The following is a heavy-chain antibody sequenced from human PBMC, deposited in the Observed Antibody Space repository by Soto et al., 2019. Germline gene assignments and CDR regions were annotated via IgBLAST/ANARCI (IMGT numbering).Heavy chain of an antibody. D-gene: IGHD2-21*01. CDR1: GSTFDTST. CDR3: ARDRGTYCGVECYSGSDS. J-gene: IGHJ5*01. CDR2: IFPILDRA. V-gene: IGHV1-69*08. Sequence: QVHLVQSGAEVKTAGSSMKVSCRASGSTFDTSTFTWVRQAPGQGLEWMGRIFPILDRADYAQKFQGSVSISADRYTNTVYMELSSLRFEDTAVYYCARDRGTYCGVECYSGSDSWGQGTLVTVSS.